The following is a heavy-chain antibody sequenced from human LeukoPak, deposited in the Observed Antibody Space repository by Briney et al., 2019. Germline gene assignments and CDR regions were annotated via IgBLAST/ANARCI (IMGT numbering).Heavy chain of an antibody. J-gene: IGHJ4*02. Sequence: SGGSLRLSCAGSGFIFNNYAMHWVRQPPGKGLEWVSGISWNSGSIDYADSVKGRFTISRDNAKNSLYLQMNSLRADDTAVYYCVKDSPPRYSGSPPAYWGQGTLVTVSS. CDR3: VKDSPPRYSGSPPAY. D-gene: IGHD1-26*01. V-gene: IGHV3-9*01. CDR2: ISWNSGSI. CDR1: GFIFNNYA.